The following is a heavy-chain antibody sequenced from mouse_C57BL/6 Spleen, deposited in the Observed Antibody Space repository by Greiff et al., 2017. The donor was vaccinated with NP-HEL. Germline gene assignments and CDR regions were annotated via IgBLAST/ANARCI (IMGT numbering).Heavy chain of an antibody. D-gene: IGHD2-4*01. J-gene: IGHJ3*01. Sequence: EVQLQQSGPELVKPGASVKMSCKASGYTFTDYNMHWVKQSHGKSLEWIGYINPNNGGTSYNQKFKGKATLTVNKSSSTAYMELRSLTSEDSAVYYCVIYYDYEIAYWGQGTLVTVSA. CDR2: INPNNGGT. V-gene: IGHV1-22*01. CDR1: GYTFTDYN. CDR3: VIYYDYEIAY.